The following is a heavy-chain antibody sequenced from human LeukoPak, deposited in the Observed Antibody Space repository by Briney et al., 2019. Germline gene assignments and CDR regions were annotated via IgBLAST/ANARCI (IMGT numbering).Heavy chain of an antibody. Sequence: GGSLRLSCVAPGFAVSSSYMTWVRQAPGKGLEWVSLIYSGGGTFYADSVKGRFTISRHNFENTLYLQMNNLRAEDTAVYYCARVGVGTVAGNYFDDWGQGTLVTVSS. CDR1: GFAVSSSY. V-gene: IGHV3-53*04. CDR3: ARVGVGTVAGNYFDD. CDR2: IYSGGGT. D-gene: IGHD6-19*01. J-gene: IGHJ4*02.